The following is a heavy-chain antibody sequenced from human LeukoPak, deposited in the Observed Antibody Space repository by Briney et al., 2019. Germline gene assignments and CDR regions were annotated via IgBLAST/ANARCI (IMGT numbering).Heavy chain of an antibody. CDR2: ISYDGSNK. V-gene: IGHV3-30*04. Sequence: PGRSLRLSCAASGFTFSSYAMHWVRQAPGKGLEWVAVISYDGSNKYYADSVKGRFTISRDNSKNTLYLQMNSLRAEDTAVYYCASGYYGSGSYYYYYDMDVWGQGTTVTVSS. CDR1: GFTFSSYA. D-gene: IGHD3-10*01. CDR3: ASGYYGSGSYYYYYDMDV. J-gene: IGHJ6*02.